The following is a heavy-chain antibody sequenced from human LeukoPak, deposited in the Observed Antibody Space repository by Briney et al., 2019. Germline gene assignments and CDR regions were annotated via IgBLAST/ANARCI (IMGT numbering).Heavy chain of an antibody. J-gene: IGHJ4*01. CDR1: GFTFGSYW. V-gene: IGHV3-7*03. CDR3: AGGSGWITGD. CDR2: IKQDGSEI. D-gene: IGHD1-14*01. Sequence: QSGGSLRLSCSASGFTFGSYWMNWVRQAPGKGPEWVANIKQDGSEINYVDSVKGRFIISRDNAKNSLYLQMNSLRVDDTAVYYCAGGSGWITGDWGHGTLVTVPP.